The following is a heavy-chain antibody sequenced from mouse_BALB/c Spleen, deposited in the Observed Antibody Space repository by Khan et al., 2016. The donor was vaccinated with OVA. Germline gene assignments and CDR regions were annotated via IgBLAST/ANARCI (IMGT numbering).Heavy chain of an antibody. CDR3: ARHQCPLSMDS. CDR1: GFSFTSYA. V-gene: IGHV2-6-2*01. J-gene: IGHJ4*01. CDR2: IWSDGRT. Sequence: VQLQESGPDLVAPSQSLSITCTASGFSFTSYAIHWVRQPPGKGLEWLVVIWSDGRTTYNSALNSRLSISKDNSKSQVFLKINSVQPDDTAMEYCARHQCPLSMDSWGQGTSVTVSS.